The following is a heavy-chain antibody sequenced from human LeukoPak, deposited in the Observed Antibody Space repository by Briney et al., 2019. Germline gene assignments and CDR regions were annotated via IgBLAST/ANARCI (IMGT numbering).Heavy chain of an antibody. D-gene: IGHD2-15*01. CDR3: ARAPDIVVVVAALFYFDY. J-gene: IGHJ4*02. CDR1: GFIFSSYG. CDR2: IRYDGSNK. Sequence: GGSLRLSCAASGFIFSSYGMHWVRQAPGKGLEWVAFIRYDGSNKYYADSVKGRFTISRDNSKNTLYLQMNSLRAEDTAVYYCARAPDIVVVVAALFYFDYWGQGTLVTVSS. V-gene: IGHV3-30*02.